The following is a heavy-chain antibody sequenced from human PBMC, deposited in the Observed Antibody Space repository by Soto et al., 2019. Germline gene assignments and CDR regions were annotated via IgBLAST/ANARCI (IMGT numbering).Heavy chain of an antibody. J-gene: IGHJ5*02. CDR1: GPEFCSNR. Sequence: AQTLFSPPPGPEFCSNRAGEGRLALGGRLKWESTISSSGSATYYADSVKGRFTISRDNSKNTLYLQMNSLRAEDTAVYYCANVIILRFSEWSTLDDPWGQGTLVTVSS. D-gene: IGHD3-3*01. CDR3: ANVIILRFSEWSTLDDP. CDR2: ISSSGSAT. V-gene: IGHV3-23*01.